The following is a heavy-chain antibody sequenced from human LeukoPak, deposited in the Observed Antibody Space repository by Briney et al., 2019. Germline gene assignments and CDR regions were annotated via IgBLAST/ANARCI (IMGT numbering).Heavy chain of an antibody. J-gene: IGHJ6*02. V-gene: IGHV1-69*02. CDR3: ARGSMITFGGVIVPYYYGMDV. CDR1: GGTFSSYT. D-gene: IGHD3-16*02. CDR2: IIPIFGIA. Sequence: ASVKVSCKASGGTFSSYTISWVRQAPGQGLEWMGRIIPIFGIANYAQKFQGRVTITADKSTSTAYMELSSLRSEDTAVYYCARGSMITFGGVIVPYYYGMDVWGQGTTVTVSS.